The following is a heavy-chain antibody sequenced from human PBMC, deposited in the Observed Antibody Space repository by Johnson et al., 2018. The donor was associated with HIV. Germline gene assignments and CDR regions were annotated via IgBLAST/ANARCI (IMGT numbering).Heavy chain of an antibody. CDR2: ISYDGGNK. CDR3: ARAVTPFGDWEAFDI. Sequence: QVQLVESGGGVVQPGRSLRLSCAASAFTFSRYGMHWVRQAPGKGLEWVALISYDGGNKYYADSVKGRFTISRDNSKNTLYLQMNSLRAEDTAVYYCARAVTPFGDWEAFDIWGQGTMVTVSS. CDR1: AFTFSRYG. J-gene: IGHJ3*02. V-gene: IGHV3-30*03. D-gene: IGHD3-10*01.